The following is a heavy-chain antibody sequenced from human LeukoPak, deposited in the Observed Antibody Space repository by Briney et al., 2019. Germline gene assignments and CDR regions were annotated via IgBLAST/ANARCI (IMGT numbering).Heavy chain of an antibody. CDR3: ARHFDYGSGSPIDY. V-gene: IGHV4-4*02. J-gene: IGHJ4*02. Sequence: PSETLSLTCAVSGGSISSTNWWGWVRQPPGKGLEWIGEIYHSGSTNYNPSLKSRVTISVDKSKNQFSLRLSSVTAADTAVYYCARHFDYGSGSPIDYWGQGTLVTVSS. D-gene: IGHD3-10*01. CDR1: GGSISSTNW. CDR2: IYHSGST.